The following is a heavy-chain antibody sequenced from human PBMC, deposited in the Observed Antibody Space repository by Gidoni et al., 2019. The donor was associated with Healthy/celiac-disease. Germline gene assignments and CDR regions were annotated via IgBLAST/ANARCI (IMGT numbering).Heavy chain of an antibody. Sequence: EVQLVESGGGLVKPGGSLRLSCAASGFTFSSYSMNWVRQAPGKGLEWVSSISSSSSYIYYADSVKGRFTISRDNAKNSLYLQMNSLRAEDTAVYYCAREPKYYDSSADGLFDYWGQGTLVTVSS. D-gene: IGHD3-22*01. CDR1: GFTFSSYS. CDR2: ISSSSSYI. J-gene: IGHJ4*02. V-gene: IGHV3-21*01. CDR3: AREPKYYDSSADGLFDY.